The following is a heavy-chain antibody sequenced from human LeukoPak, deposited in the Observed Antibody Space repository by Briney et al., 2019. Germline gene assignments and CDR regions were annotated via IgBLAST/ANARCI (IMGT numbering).Heavy chain of an antibody. J-gene: IGHJ4*02. CDR2: ISNDGGNE. CDR1: GFTFSNYP. V-gene: IGHV3-30-3*01. CDR3: ARGSLVLFDY. D-gene: IGHD3-10*01. Sequence: GGSLRLSCAASGFTFSNYPMHWVRQTPGKGLEWGAVISNDGGNEYYADSVKGRFTISRDNSKDTLYLQMNSLRVEDTAVYYCARGSLVLFDYWGQGALVTVSS.